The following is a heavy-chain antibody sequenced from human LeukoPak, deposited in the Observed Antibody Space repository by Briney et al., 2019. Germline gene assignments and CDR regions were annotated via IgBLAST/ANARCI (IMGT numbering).Heavy chain of an antibody. Sequence: GGCLRLSCAASVFTVSSNDMRWVRQAPWKGLEWVSVIYSGGSTYYADSVKGRFTISRDNSKNTLYLQMNSLRAEDTAVYYCARDYREQEDDFWSGYFGMDVWGQGTTVTVSS. J-gene: IGHJ6*02. D-gene: IGHD3-3*01. V-gene: IGHV3-53*01. CDR1: VFTVSSND. CDR3: ARDYREQEDDFWSGYFGMDV. CDR2: IYSGGST.